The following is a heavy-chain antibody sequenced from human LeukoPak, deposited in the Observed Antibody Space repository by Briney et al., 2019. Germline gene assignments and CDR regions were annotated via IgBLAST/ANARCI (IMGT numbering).Heavy chain of an antibody. V-gene: IGHV3-11*05. CDR1: GLTFSDYY. J-gene: IGHJ5*02. CDR3: ARDPYGSGSSHLNWFDP. D-gene: IGHD3-10*01. CDR2: ISSSSSYT. Sequence: GGSLRLSCAASGLTFSDYYKSWIRQAPGKGLEWVSYISSSSSYTNYADSVKGRFTISRDNDKNSLYLQMNSLRAEDTAVYYCARDPYGSGSSHLNWFDPWGQGTLVTVSS.